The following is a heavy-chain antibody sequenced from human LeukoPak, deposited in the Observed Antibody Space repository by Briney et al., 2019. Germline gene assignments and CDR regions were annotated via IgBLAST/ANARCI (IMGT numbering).Heavy chain of an antibody. CDR3: GKYCSSSTCYPDY. CDR1: GFTFSDYS. V-gene: IGHV3-48*02. D-gene: IGHD2-2*01. Sequence: GGSLRLSCAASGFTFSDYSMNWVRQAPGRGLEWVSYISSSSATTYYADSVKGRFTISRDNAKNPLYLQMNSLRDEDTAVYYCGKYCSSSTCYPDYWSQGTLVTVSS. CDR2: ISSSSATT. J-gene: IGHJ4*02.